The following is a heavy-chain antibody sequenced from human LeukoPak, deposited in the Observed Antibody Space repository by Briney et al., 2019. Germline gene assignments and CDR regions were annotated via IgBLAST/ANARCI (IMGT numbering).Heavy chain of an antibody. CDR2: IYYSGRT. D-gene: IGHD6-19*01. CDR3: ARLPAVAGTRLPH. J-gene: IGHJ4*02. Sequence: NSSETLSLTCAVYGGSFSGYYWSWIRQPPGKGLEWIGSIYYSGRTYYNPSLKSRVTISVDTSKNQFSLKLSSVTAADTAVYYCARLPAVAGTRLPHWGQGTLVTVSS. V-gene: IGHV4-34*01. CDR1: GGSFSGYY.